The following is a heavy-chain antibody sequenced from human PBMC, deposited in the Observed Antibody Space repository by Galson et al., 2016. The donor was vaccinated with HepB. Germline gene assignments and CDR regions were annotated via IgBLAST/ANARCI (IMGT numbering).Heavy chain of an antibody. CDR2: VFHRGGT. Sequence: SETLSLTCAVSGSSITSSNWWTWVRQPPGKGLEWIGQVFHRGGTNYNPSLRGRVTISIDKSKNTFTLSLSPVITADTAMYYFTRGGPKHSWPWGNTFDPLGQGTLVTVSS. D-gene: IGHD3-16*01. CDR3: TRGGPKHSWPWGNTFDP. J-gene: IGHJ5*02. CDR1: GSSITSSNW. V-gene: IGHV4-4*02.